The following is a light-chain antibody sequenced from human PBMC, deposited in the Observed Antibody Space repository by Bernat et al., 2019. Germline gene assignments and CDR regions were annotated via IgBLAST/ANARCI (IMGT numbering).Light chain of an antibody. J-gene: IGLJ1*01. CDR2: HDP. Sequence: SYVLTQPPSVSVAPGKTARITCGGNNIENKNVHWYQHKPGQAPVLVISHDPDRPSGIPDRFSGSNSGKTATLSISRVEAGDEADYFCQVYDSSTYHYVFGTGTKVTVL. CDR3: QVYDSSTYHYV. V-gene: IGLV3-21*04. CDR1: NIENKN.